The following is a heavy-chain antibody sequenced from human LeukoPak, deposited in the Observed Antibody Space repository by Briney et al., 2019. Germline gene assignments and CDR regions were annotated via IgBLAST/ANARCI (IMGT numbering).Heavy chain of an antibody. CDR1: GYTFSTYY. J-gene: IGHJ4*02. V-gene: IGHV1-46*01. D-gene: IGHD2-15*01. CDR3: ARGFCSGGSCYSYDY. Sequence: GASVTVSCKASGYTFSTYYMHWVRQAPGQGIEWMGVIDPSGGSTNYARKFQGRVTITSDTSTSTVYMELSSLRSEDTAVYYCARGFCSGGSCYSYDYWGQGTLVTVSS. CDR2: IDPSGGST.